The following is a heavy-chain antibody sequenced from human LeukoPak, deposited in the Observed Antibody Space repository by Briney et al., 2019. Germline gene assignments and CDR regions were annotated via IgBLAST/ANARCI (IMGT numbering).Heavy chain of an antibody. J-gene: IGHJ4*02. Sequence: PGGSLRLSCAASGFTFSSYGMSWARQAPGKGLEWVSSISESGSNTDYADSVKGRFTISRDNSKNTLYLQMNSLRAEDTAIYYCARQWLVNGWGQGTLVTVSS. CDR2: ISESGSNT. D-gene: IGHD6-19*01. V-gene: IGHV3-23*01. CDR1: GFTFSSYG. CDR3: ARQWLVNG.